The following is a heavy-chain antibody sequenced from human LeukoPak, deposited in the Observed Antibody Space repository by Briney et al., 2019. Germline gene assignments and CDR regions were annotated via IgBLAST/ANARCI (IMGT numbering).Heavy chain of an antibody. CDR3: ARDPSYYYDSSGYYPLVY. CDR2: IKQYGSEK. J-gene: IGHJ4*02. V-gene: IGHV3-7*01. CDR1: GFTSSSYW. Sequence: PGGCLRLSCAASGFTSSSYWMSWVRQAPGTGREWVANIKQYGSEKYYVDSAKGRFTISRDNAMNSLYLQMNSLRAEDTAVYYCARDPSYYYDSSGYYPLVYWGQGTLVTVSS. D-gene: IGHD3-22*01.